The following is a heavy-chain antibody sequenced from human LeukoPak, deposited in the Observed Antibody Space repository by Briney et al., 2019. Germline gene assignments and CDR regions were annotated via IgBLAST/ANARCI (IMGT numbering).Heavy chain of an antibody. J-gene: IGHJ4*02. CDR1: GFDVNDNF. V-gene: IGHV3-53*01. Sequence: GGSLGLSCVASGFDVNDNFMIWVRQAPGQGLEWISIIYASGGAYHAESVKGRFSAFRDTSKNTVFLQMNNLRAGDTAMYYCVRRHDYWGQGTLVTVSS. CDR2: IYASGGA. CDR3: VRRHDY.